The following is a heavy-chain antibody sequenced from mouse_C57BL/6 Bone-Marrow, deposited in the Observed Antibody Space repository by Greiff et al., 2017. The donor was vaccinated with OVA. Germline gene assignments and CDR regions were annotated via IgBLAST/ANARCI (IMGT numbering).Heavy chain of an antibody. CDR1: GYTFTSYW. Sequence: VQLQQPGAELVRPGSSVKLSCKASGYTFTSYWMDWVKQRPGQGLEWIGNIYPSDSETHYNQKFKDKATLTVDKSSSTAYMQLSSLTSEDSAVYYCARGGANWDVDFAYWGQGTLVTVSA. J-gene: IGHJ3*01. V-gene: IGHV1-61*01. CDR3: ARGGANWDVDFAY. D-gene: IGHD4-1*01. CDR2: IYPSDSET.